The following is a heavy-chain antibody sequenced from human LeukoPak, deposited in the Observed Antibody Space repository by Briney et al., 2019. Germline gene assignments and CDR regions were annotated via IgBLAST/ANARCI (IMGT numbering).Heavy chain of an antibody. V-gene: IGHV3-48*01. CDR1: GFTFSSYH. Sequence: GGSLRLSCAASGFTFSSYHMNWVRQAPGKGLEWVSYISIISSTIYYADSVKGRFTISRDDAKNSVYLQMNSLRAEDTAVYYCARTYEMELDYWGQGTLVTVSS. D-gene: IGHD5-24*01. CDR2: ISIISSTI. CDR3: ARTYEMELDY. J-gene: IGHJ4*02.